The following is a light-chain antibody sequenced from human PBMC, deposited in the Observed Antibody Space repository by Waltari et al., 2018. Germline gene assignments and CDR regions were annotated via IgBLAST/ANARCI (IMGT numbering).Light chain of an antibody. CDR1: QSVTRAL. CDR3: QHYVRLPAT. Sequence: EILLTQSPGTLSLSPGERATLSCRASQSVTRALAWYQQKPGQAPRLRIYGASNRAPGIPDRFSGSGSGTDFSLTISRLEPEDFAVYYCQHYVRLPATFGQGTKVEIK. V-gene: IGKV3-20*01. CDR2: GAS. J-gene: IGKJ1*01.